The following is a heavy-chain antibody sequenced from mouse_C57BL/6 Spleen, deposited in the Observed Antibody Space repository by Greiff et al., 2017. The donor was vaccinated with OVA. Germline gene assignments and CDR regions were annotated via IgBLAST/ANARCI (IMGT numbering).Heavy chain of an antibody. D-gene: IGHD1-1*01. CDR1: GFTFSDYG. V-gene: IGHV5-17*01. CDR3: ARGLRGYYFDY. CDR2: ISSGSSTI. Sequence: EVKLVESGGGLVKPGGSLKLSCAASGFTFSDYGMHWVRQAPEKGLEWVAYISSGSSTIYYADTVKGRFTFSRDNAKNTLFLQMTSLRSEDTAMYYCARGLRGYYFDYWGQGTTLTVSS. J-gene: IGHJ2*01.